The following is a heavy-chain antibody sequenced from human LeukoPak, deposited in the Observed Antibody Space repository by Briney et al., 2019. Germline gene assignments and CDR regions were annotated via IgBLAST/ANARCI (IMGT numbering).Heavy chain of an antibody. D-gene: IGHD3-3*01. Sequence: KPSETLSLTCTVSGDSISSHNYYWGWIRQPPGKGLEWIGSKFFSGSTYYNPSLKSRVTISLDTSKNQFSLKVNSVTAADTAVYYCARHVVDLEAFDIWGQGTVATVSS. CDR1: GDSISSHNYY. CDR2: KFFSGST. J-gene: IGHJ3*02. CDR3: ARHVVDLEAFDI. V-gene: IGHV4-39*01.